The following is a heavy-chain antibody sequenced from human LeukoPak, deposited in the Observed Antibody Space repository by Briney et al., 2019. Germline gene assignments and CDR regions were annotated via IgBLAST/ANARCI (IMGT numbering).Heavy chain of an antibody. Sequence: SETLSLTCTVSGGSISSYYWSWIRQPPGKGLEWIGYIYYSGSTNYNPSLKSRVTISVDTSKNQFSLKLSSVTAADTAVYYCASIAYYYDSSGPNWFDPWGREPWSPSPQ. J-gene: IGHJ5*02. V-gene: IGHV4-59*01. D-gene: IGHD3-22*01. CDR2: IYYSGST. CDR3: ASIAYYYDSSGPNWFDP. CDR1: GGSISSYY.